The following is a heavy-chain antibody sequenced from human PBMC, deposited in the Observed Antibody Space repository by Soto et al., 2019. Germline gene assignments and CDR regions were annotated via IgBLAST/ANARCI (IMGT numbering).Heavy chain of an antibody. CDR3: ARDKITGLFDY. Sequence: TSETLSLTCTVSGGSISRYSWSWIRQPPGKGLEWIGYIFDSGSTNYNPPLKSRVTISVDTSKNQFSLKLTSVTAADTAVYYCARDKITGLFDYWGQGTLVTVSS. CDR2: IFDSGST. V-gene: IGHV4-59*12. J-gene: IGHJ4*02. D-gene: IGHD2-8*02. CDR1: GGSISRYS.